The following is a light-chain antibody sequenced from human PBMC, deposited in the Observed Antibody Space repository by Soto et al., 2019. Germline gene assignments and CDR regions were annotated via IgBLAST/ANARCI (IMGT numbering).Light chain of an antibody. V-gene: IGKV3-11*01. CDR1: QSVSSSY. J-gene: IGKJ1*01. CDR2: DAS. Sequence: IVWTQSPATLSLSPGKRATLSCRASQSVSSSYLAWYQQKPGQATXLLIYDASNRATGIPARFSGSGSGTDFTLTISSLEPEDFAVYYCQQRSNWTFGQGTKVDIK. CDR3: QQRSNWT.